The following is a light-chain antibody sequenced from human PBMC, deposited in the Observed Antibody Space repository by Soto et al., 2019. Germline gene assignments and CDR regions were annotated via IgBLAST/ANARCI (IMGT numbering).Light chain of an antibody. Sequence: DIPMTQSPSSVSASVGDRVTSTCRASAGISSWLAWYQQKPGKAPKLLIYAASSLQSGVPSRFTGSGSGTDCTLTISSLLPENHATDYSQQANRFPITCGQGPRLEIK. CDR1: AGISSW. CDR2: AAS. J-gene: IGKJ5*01. CDR3: QQANRFPIT. V-gene: IGKV1D-12*01.